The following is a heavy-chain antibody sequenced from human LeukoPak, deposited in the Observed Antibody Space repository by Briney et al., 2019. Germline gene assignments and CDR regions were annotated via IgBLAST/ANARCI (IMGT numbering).Heavy chain of an antibody. D-gene: IGHD2-8*01. Sequence: GASVKVSCKVSGYTLTELSMHWVRQAPGKGLEWMGGFDPEDGETIYAQKFQGRVTMTEDTSTDTAYMELSSLRSEDTAVYYCATTDCTNGVCYRELSYRGQGTLVTVSS. V-gene: IGHV1-24*01. CDR2: FDPEDGET. CDR3: ATTDCTNGVCYRELSY. CDR1: GYTLTELS. J-gene: IGHJ4*02.